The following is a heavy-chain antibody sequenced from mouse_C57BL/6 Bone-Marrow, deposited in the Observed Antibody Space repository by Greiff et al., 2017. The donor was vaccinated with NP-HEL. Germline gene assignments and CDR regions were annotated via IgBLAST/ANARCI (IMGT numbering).Heavy chain of an antibody. CDR2: INPSSGYT. CDR3: SGRWLLDY. J-gene: IGHJ2*01. CDR1: GYTFTSYS. V-gene: IGHV1-4*01. Sequence: QVQLQQSGAELVRPGASVKMSCKASGYTFTSYSMHWVKQRPGQGLEWIGYINPSSGYTKYNQKFKDKATLTADKSSSTAYMQLSRLTSEDSAVCYCSGRWLLDYWGQGTTLTVSS. D-gene: IGHD2-3*01.